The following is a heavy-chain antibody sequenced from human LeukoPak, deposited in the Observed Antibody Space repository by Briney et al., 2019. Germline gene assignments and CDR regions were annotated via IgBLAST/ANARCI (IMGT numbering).Heavy chain of an antibody. CDR3: ARVVGGSYWDL. CDR1: GGTFSSYT. CDR2: VIPIVNRT. Sequence: ASVKVSCKVSGGTFSSYTISWVRQAPGQGLEWMGRVIPIVNRTNNAQKFQGRVTVTADKFTNTAYMELNSLRSEDTAVYYCARVVGGSYWDLWGQGTLVTVSS. J-gene: IGHJ4*02. D-gene: IGHD3-10*01. V-gene: IGHV1-69*08.